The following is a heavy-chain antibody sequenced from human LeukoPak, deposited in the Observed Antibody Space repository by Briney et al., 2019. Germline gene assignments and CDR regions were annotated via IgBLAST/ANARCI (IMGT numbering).Heavy chain of an antibody. Sequence: GGSLRLSCAASGFTFSSYSMNWVRQAPGKGLEWVSSISSSSSYIYYADSVKGRFTISRDNAKNSLYLQMNSLRAEDTAVYYCGRDRGYCSRTRCYTAIDYRGQGTLVTVSS. CDR2: ISSSSSYI. J-gene: IGHJ4*02. CDR3: GRDRGYCSRTRCYTAIDY. D-gene: IGHD2-2*02. V-gene: IGHV3-21*01. CDR1: GFTFSSYS.